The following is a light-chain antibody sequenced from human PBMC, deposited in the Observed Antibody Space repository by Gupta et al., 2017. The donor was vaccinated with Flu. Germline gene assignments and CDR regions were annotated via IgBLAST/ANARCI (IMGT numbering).Light chain of an antibody. J-gene: IGKJ2*02. CDR2: EVS. CDR3: MRGTHPWT. V-gene: IGKV2-30*01. CDR1: QSLVYKNGITY. Sequence: ISCRSSQSLVYKNGITYLTWFQQRPGQSPRRLIYEVSNRDSGVPDRFSGSGSVTDFTLKISRVEAEDVGVYHCMRGTHPWTFGQGTRLEI.